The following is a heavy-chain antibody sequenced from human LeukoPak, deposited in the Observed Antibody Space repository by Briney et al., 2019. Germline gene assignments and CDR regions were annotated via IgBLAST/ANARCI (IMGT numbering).Heavy chain of an antibody. J-gene: IGHJ3*02. CDR1: GCTIRSYD. CDR3: ARASDDFWSGYYTGTGAFDI. V-gene: IGHV4-59*01. D-gene: IGHD3-3*01. Sequence: PSETLSLPCSVSGCTIRSYDWRRIRQPPGKELKGIRYIYYSGSTNYIPSLKSRVTISVDRSKNQFSLKLRSVTAADTAVYYWARASDDFWSGYYTGTGAFDIWGQGTMVTVSS. CDR2: IYYSGST.